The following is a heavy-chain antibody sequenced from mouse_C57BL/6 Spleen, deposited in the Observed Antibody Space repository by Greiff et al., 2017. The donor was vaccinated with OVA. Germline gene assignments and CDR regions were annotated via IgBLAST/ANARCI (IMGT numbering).Heavy chain of an antibody. D-gene: IGHD2-4*01. CDR3: ARDYDWYFDV. Sequence: VQLQQSGAELVRPGSSVKLSCKASGYTFTSYWMHWVKQRPIQGLEWIGNIDPSDSETHYNQKFKDKATLTVDKSSSTAYMQLSSLTSEDSAVYYCARDYDWYFDVWGTGTTVTVSS. J-gene: IGHJ1*03. V-gene: IGHV1-52*01. CDR2: IDPSDSET. CDR1: GYTFTSYW.